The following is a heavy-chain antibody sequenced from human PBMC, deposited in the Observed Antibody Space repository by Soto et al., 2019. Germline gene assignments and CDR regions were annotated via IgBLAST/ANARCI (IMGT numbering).Heavy chain of an antibody. D-gene: IGHD3-22*01. Sequence: SVEVSCKXSGFTITSSAVQWVRQARGQRLEWIGWIVVGSGNTNYAQKFQERVTITRDMSTSTAYMELSSLRSEDTAVYYCAAGDSSGYYYWEFDYWGQGTLVTVSS. J-gene: IGHJ4*02. V-gene: IGHV1-58*01. CDR2: IVVGSGNT. CDR1: GFTITSSA. CDR3: AAGDSSGYYYWEFDY.